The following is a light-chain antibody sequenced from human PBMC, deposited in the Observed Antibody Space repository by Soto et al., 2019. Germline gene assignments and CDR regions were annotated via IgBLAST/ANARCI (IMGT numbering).Light chain of an antibody. CDR1: SGNIANNY. V-gene: IGLV6-57*01. CDR2: DDD. J-gene: IGLJ3*02. Sequence: NFMLTQPHSVSESPGKTVTISSTRSSGNIANNYVQWYQQRPGSSPTTVIYDDDQRPSGVPDRFSGFIDRSSNSASLTISGLTTGDEADYYCLSYDGSRQGVFGGGTKLTVL. CDR3: LSYDGSRQGV.